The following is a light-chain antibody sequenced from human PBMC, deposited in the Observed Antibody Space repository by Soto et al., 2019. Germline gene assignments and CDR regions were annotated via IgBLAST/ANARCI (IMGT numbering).Light chain of an antibody. CDR1: QNIRSY. V-gene: IGKV1-39*01. J-gene: IGKJ1*01. CDR3: QHCYTTRWT. Sequence: DIQMTQSPTSLSASVGDRVTITCRASQNIRSYLNWYQQIPGKAPNLLIYATSILQTGVPSRFSGSGTGTDFTHTINGLQPEDFATYYCQHCYTTRWTCGQGTKVEIK. CDR2: ATS.